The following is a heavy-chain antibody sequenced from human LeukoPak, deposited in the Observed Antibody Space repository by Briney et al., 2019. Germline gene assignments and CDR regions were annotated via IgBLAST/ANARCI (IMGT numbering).Heavy chain of an antibody. CDR3: ARAAFGSSRYGLAFDI. D-gene: IGHD6-13*01. J-gene: IGHJ3*02. Sequence: GGSLRLSCAASGFTFSSYGMHWVRQAPGKGLEWVAFIRYDGSNKYYADSVKGRFTIPRDNSKNTLYLQMNSLRAEDTAVYYCARAAFGSSRYGLAFDIWGQGTMVTVSS. CDR1: GFTFSSYG. V-gene: IGHV3-30*02. CDR2: IRYDGSNK.